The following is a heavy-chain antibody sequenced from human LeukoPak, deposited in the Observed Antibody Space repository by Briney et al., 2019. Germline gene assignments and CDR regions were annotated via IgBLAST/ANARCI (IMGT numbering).Heavy chain of an antibody. CDR3: ARTSYYGSGTYYPVFDS. J-gene: IGHJ4*02. Sequence: GGSLRLSCAASGFSFGSYSMNWVRQAPGKGLEWVSYISSSTSTIDYADSVKGRFTISRDNAKNSLYLQMNSLRDEDTAVYYCARTSYYGSGTYYPVFDSWGQGTLVTVSS. CDR2: ISSSTSTI. CDR1: GFSFGSYS. V-gene: IGHV3-48*02. D-gene: IGHD3-10*01.